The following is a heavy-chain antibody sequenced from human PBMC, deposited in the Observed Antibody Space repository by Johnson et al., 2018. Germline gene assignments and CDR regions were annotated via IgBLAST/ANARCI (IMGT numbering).Heavy chain of an antibody. CDR3: ARDRPGIAAAGPAEYFQH. Sequence: VQLVESGGGLVQPGGSLRLSCAASGFTFNTYWMSWVRQAPGKGLEWVANIKRDGREKYYVDSVKGRFTVPRDNAKNSLYLQMNSLRAGDTAVYYCARDRPGIAAAGPAEYFQHWGQGTLVTVSS. J-gene: IGHJ1*01. CDR1: GFTFNTYW. D-gene: IGHD6-13*01. V-gene: IGHV3-7*01. CDR2: IKRDGREK.